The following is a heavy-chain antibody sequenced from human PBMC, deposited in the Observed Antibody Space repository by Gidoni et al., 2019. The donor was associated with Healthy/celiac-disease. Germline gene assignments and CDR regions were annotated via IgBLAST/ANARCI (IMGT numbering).Heavy chain of an antibody. V-gene: IGHV3-49*05. CDR2: IRSKAYGGTT. CDR1: GFTFGDYA. D-gene: IGHD6-19*01. J-gene: IGHJ4*02. CDR3: TRDLLGWVQSTVAGLSDY. Sequence: EVQLVESGGGLVKPGRSLRLSCTASGFTFGDYAMSWFRQAPGKGLEWVGFIRSKAYGGTTEYAASVKGRFTISRDDSKSIAYLQMNSLKTEDTAVYYCTRDLLGWVQSTVAGLSDYWGQGTLVTVSS.